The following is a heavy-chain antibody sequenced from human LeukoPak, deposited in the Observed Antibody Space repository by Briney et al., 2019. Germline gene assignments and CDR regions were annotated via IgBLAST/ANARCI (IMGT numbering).Heavy chain of an antibody. V-gene: IGHV3-23*01. CDR3: AKDVNILTGYFLDY. J-gene: IGHJ4*02. CDR1: GFTFSSYA. Sequence: GGSPRLSCAASGFTFSSYAMSWVRQAPGKGLEWVSAISGSGGSTYYADSVKGRFTISRDNSKNTLYLQMNSLRAEDTAVYYCAKDVNILTGYFLDYWGQGTLVTVSS. CDR2: ISGSGGST. D-gene: IGHD3-9*01.